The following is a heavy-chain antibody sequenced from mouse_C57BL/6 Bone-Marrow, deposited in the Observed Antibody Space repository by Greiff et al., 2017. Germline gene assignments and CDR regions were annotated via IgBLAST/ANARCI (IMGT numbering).Heavy chain of an antibody. J-gene: IGHJ1*03. V-gene: IGHV1-50*01. CDR1: GYTFTSYW. Sequence: VQLQQPGAELVKPGASVKLSCKASGYTFTSYWMQWVKQRPGQGLEWIGEIDPSDSYTNYNQKFKGKATLTVDTSSSTAYMQLSILTSEDSAVYYCAREGYYGSSYWYFDVWGTGTTVTVSS. CDR3: AREGYYGSSYWYFDV. CDR2: IDPSDSYT. D-gene: IGHD1-1*01.